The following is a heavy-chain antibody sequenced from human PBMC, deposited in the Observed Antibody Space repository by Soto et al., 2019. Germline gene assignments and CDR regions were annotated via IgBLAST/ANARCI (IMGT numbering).Heavy chain of an antibody. CDR1: GIIFSDY. D-gene: IGHD3-16*01. J-gene: IGHJ5*02. Sequence: QVQLVESGGGLVKPGGSLRLSCAASGIIFSDYMSWVRQAPGKGLEWLSYISGSGRTIYSADSVKGRFTISRDNATNSLHLQMNNLRAEDTAVYYCARLPFPWGWFDPWGQATLVTVSS. CDR2: ISGSGRTI. V-gene: IGHV3-11*01. CDR3: ARLPFPWGWFDP.